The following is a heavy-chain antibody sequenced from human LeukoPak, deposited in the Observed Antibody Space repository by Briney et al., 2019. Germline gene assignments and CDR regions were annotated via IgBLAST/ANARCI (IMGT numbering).Heavy chain of an antibody. CDR1: GFTFSSYW. Sequence: PGGSLRLSCEASGFTFSSYWMHWVRQVPGKGLMWVSRINTDGSETTYADSVKGRFTISRDNAKNSLYLQMNSLRAEDTAVYYCARRYSTTGRNWFDPWGQGTLVTVSS. CDR3: ARRYSTTGRNWFDP. CDR2: INTDGSET. D-gene: IGHD6-13*01. J-gene: IGHJ5*02. V-gene: IGHV3-74*03.